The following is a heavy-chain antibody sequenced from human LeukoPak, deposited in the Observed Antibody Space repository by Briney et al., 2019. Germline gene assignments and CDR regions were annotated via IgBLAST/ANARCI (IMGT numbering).Heavy chain of an antibody. CDR2: ISYDGSNK. J-gene: IGHJ4*02. CDR1: GFTFSSYA. CDR3: ARVSVTTVTPDY. Sequence: PGRPLRLSCAASGFTFSSYAMHWVRQAPGKGLEWVAVISYDGSNKYYADSVKGRFTISRDNSKNTLYLQMNSLRAEDTAVYYCARVSVTTVTPDYWGQGTLVTVSS. D-gene: IGHD4-17*01. V-gene: IGHV3-30-3*01.